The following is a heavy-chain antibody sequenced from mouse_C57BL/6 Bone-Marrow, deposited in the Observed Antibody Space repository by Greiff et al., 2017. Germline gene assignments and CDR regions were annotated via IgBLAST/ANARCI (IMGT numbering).Heavy chain of an antibody. CDR3: ARYNGSSLYYAMDY. J-gene: IGHJ4*01. V-gene: IGHV1-52*01. D-gene: IGHD1-1*01. Sequence: KESCKASGYTFTSYWMHWVKQRPIQGLEWIGNIDPSDSETHYNQKFKDKATLTVDKSSSTAYMQLSSLTSEDSAVYYCARYNGSSLYYAMDYWGQGTSVTVSS. CDR1: GYTFTSYW. CDR2: IDPSDSET.